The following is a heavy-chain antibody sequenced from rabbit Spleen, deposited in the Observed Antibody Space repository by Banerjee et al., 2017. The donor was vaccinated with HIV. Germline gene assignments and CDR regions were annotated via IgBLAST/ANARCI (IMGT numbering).Heavy chain of an antibody. Sequence: LEESGGGLVKPGGILTLTCSVSGFYFSSNWICLVHQAPVKGLEWIACIDTNDGDTDYANWPKGRFTISKTSSTTVTLQMTSLTAADTATYFCARDLTGVIGWNFGLLVPGTLVTFS. J-gene: IGHJ4*01. V-gene: IGHV1S45*01. CDR1: GFYFSSNW. CDR3: ARDLTGVIGWNFGL. CDR2: IDTNDGDT. D-gene: IGHD1-1*01.